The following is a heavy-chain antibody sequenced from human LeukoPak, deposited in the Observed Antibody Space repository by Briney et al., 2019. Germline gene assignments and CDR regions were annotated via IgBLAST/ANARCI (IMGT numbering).Heavy chain of an antibody. J-gene: IGHJ4*02. CDR3: ARDPAYAAIDY. D-gene: IGHD3-16*01. CDR2: MNYDGSNT. V-gene: IGHV3-7*01. Sequence: GGSLTLSCATSGCTFGTSWMAWIRQAPGKGLEWVANMNYDGSNTYYVNSVRGRFTISRDNVKNSLYLQMNSLRVEDTAVYYCARDPAYAAIDYWGQGTLVTVSS. CDR1: GCTFGTSW.